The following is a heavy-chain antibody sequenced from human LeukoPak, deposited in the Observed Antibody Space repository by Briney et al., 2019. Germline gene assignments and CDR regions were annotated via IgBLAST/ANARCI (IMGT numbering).Heavy chain of an antibody. CDR1: GFTVIINY. J-gene: IGHJ3*02. CDR3: ATTRYAAFDI. CDR2: IYSGGST. Sequence: GGSLRLSCAASGFTVIINYMSWVRQAPGKGLEWVSLIYSGGSTYYADSVRGRFTISRDNSKNTLCLQMNSLRAEDTAVYYCATTRYAAFDIWGQGTMVTVSS. V-gene: IGHV3-53*01. D-gene: IGHD2-8*01.